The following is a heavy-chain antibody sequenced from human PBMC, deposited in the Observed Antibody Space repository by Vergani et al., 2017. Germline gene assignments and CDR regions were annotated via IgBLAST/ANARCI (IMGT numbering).Heavy chain of an antibody. V-gene: IGHV3-30*02. J-gene: IGHJ6*02. D-gene: IGHD1-26*01. CDR1: GYTFGHFD. CDR2: IRYDGSNP. CDR3: AXKGGSLYYYGVDV. Sequence: QEQLLQSGGGVVQPGGSLRLSCIGSGYTFGHFDMHWVRQAPGKGLAWVAFIRYDGSNPQYIDSVKGRFTISRHNSKDTLFLQMNGLRPEDTGTYFCAXKGGSLYYYGVDVWGQGTTITVSS.